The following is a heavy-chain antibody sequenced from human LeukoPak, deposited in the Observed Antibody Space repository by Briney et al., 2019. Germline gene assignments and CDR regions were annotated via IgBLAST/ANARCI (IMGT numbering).Heavy chain of an antibody. CDR1: GGSISGYY. V-gene: IGHV4-34*01. CDR2: INHSGST. Sequence: SETLSLTCAVYGGSISGYYWSWIRQPPGKGLEWIGEINHSGSTNYNPSLKSRVTISVDTSKNQFSLKLSSVTAADTAVYYCARGCSRGYFDYWGQGTLVTVSS. J-gene: IGHJ4*02. D-gene: IGHD6-13*01. CDR3: ARGCSRGYFDY.